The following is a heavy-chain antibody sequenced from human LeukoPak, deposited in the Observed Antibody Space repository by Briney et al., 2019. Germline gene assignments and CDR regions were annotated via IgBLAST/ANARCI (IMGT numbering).Heavy chain of an antibody. CDR2: MSSDESTT. Sequence: GGSLRLSCAASGFTLSSYWMYWARQTPGKGLVWVSRMSSDESTTNYADSVRGRFTISRDNAKDALYLQMNNLRAEDTAIYFCARGRGPYGWFDPWGQGTLVTVSS. CDR3: ARGRGPYGWFDP. D-gene: IGHD3-10*01. CDR1: GFTLSSYW. J-gene: IGHJ5*02. V-gene: IGHV3-74*01.